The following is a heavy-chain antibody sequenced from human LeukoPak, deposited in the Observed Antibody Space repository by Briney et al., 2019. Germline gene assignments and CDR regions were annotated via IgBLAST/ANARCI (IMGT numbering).Heavy chain of an antibody. CDR2: IYYRGST. CDR1: GGSISSYY. D-gene: IGHD5-12*01. Sequence: SEPLSLTCTVSGGSISSYYWSWIRQPPGKGLEWIGYIYYRGSTSYNPSLKSRVTISVDTSKNQFSLKLSSVTAADTAVYYCARGVMGYSGYDDSPFDYWGQGTLVTVSS. CDR3: ARGVMGYSGYDDSPFDY. J-gene: IGHJ4*02. V-gene: IGHV4-59*01.